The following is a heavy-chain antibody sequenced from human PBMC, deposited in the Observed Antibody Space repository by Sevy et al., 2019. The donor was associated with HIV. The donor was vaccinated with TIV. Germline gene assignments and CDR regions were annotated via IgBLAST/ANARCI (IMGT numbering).Heavy chain of an antibody. CDR2: VSGYNGDT. V-gene: IGHV1-18*01. J-gene: IGHJ6*02. Sequence: ASVKVSCKASDYTFISYGISWVRQAPGQGLEWMGWVSGYNGDTNYAQKLQGRITMTTDTSTSTAYMEMRSLRSDDTAVYYCARDPRRWFGEGARGAGLDVWGQGTTVTVSS. CDR1: DYTFISYG. CDR3: ARDPRRWFGEGARGAGLDV. D-gene: IGHD3-10*01.